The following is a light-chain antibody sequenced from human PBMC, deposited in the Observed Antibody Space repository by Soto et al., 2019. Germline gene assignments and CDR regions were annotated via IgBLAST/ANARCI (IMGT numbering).Light chain of an antibody. CDR1: QSINNW. CDR3: QHYNGFST. J-gene: IGKJ1*01. Sequence: DIQMTQSPATLSASVGDRVTITCRASQSINNWLAWYQQIPGKAPTLLIYDASSLESGVPSRFSGGGSGTEFTLTISSLQPDDSATYYCQHYNGFSTLGQGTRVEI. V-gene: IGKV1-5*01. CDR2: DAS.